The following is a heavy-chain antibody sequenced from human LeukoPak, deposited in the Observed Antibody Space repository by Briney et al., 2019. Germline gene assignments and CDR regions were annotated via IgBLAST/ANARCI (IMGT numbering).Heavy chain of an antibody. Sequence: ASVKVSCKASGGTFSSYAISWVRQAPGQGLEWMGGIIPIFGTANYAQKFQGRVTITADESTSTAYMELRSLRSDDTAVYYCARDSNWGYDAFDIWGQGTMVTVSS. CDR2: IIPIFGTA. D-gene: IGHD7-27*01. CDR3: ARDSNWGYDAFDI. CDR1: GGTFSSYA. V-gene: IGHV1-69*13. J-gene: IGHJ3*02.